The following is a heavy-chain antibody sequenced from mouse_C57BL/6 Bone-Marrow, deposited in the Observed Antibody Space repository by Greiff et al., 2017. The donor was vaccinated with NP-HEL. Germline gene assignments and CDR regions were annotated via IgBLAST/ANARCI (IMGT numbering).Heavy chain of an antibody. Sequence: VQLQQSGPELVKPGASVKIPCKASGYTFTDYNMDWVKQSHGKSLEWIGDINPNNGGTIYNQKFKGKATLTVDKSSSTAYMELRSLTSEDTAVYYCARSRDGYLAWFAYWGQGTLVTVSA. CDR3: ARSRDGYLAWFAY. CDR2: INPNNGGT. D-gene: IGHD2-3*01. J-gene: IGHJ3*01. V-gene: IGHV1-18*01. CDR1: GYTFTDYN.